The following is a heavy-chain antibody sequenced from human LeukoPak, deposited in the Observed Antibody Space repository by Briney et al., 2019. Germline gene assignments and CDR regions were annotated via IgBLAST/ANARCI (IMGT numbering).Heavy chain of an antibody. Sequence: SQTLSLTCTVSGGSIGSGDYYWTWIRQPAGKGLEWIGRFYGSGDTTYNPSLESRVTISADRLKNQFSLRLSSVTAADTAVYYCARGYPFDCWGQGTLVSVSS. CDR1: GGSIGSGDYY. V-gene: IGHV4-61*02. D-gene: IGHD3-16*02. J-gene: IGHJ4*02. CDR3: ARGYPFDC. CDR2: FYGSGDT.